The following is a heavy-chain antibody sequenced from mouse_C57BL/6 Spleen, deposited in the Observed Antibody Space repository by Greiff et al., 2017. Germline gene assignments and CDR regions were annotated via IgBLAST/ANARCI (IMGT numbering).Heavy chain of an antibody. V-gene: IGHV1-15*01. CDR1: GYTFTDYE. Sequence: VQLQQSGAELVRPGASVTLSCKASGYTFTDYEMHWVKQTPVHGLEWIGAIDPETGGTAYNQKFKGKAILTADKSSSTAYMELRSLTSEDSAVYYGTRWGSWYFDVWGTGTTVTVSS. CDR2: IDPETGGT. D-gene: IGHD3-1*01. J-gene: IGHJ1*03. CDR3: TRWGSWYFDV.